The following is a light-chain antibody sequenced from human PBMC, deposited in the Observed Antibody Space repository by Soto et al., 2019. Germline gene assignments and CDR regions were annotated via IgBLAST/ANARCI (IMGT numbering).Light chain of an antibody. CDR1: QGISNY. CDR2: AAS. Sequence: DIQMTQSPSSLSASVGDRVTITCRASQGISNYLAWYQQKPGKVPKLLIYAASTLQSGVPSRFSGSASGTDFTLTISSLQPEDGATYYCQKYSSAPFTFGPGTKVDIK. J-gene: IGKJ3*01. CDR3: QKYSSAPFT. V-gene: IGKV1-27*01.